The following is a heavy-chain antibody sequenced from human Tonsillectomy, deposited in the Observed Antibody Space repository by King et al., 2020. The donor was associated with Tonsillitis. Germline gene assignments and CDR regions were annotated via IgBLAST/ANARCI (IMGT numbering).Heavy chain of an antibody. Sequence: QLVQSGSELKKPGASVKVSCKASGYTFTSYAMNWVRQAPGQGLEWMGWINTNTGNPTYAQGFTGRFVFSLDTSVTTAYLQISSLKAEDTAVYYCARGSQTMVRGVHQPFTPGDYGMDVWGQGTTVTVSS. CDR3: ARGSQTMVRGVHQPFTPGDYGMDV. J-gene: IGHJ6*02. CDR2: INTNTGNP. CDR1: GYTFTSYA. D-gene: IGHD3-10*01. V-gene: IGHV7-4-1*02.